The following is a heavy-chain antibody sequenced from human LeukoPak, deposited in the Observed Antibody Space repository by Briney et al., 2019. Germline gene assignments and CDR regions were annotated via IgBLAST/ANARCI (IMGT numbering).Heavy chain of an antibody. V-gene: IGHV4-30-2*01. CDR1: GGSISSGGYY. D-gene: IGHD6-13*01. J-gene: IGHJ6*03. CDR3: ASSVYSMTNYYYYYMDV. CDR2: IYHSGST. Sequence: PSETLSLTCTVSGGSISSGGYYWSWIRQPPGKGLEWIGYIYHSGSTYYNPPLKSRVTISVDRSKNQFSLKLSSVTAADTAVYYCASSVYSMTNYYYYYMDVWGKGTTVTVSS.